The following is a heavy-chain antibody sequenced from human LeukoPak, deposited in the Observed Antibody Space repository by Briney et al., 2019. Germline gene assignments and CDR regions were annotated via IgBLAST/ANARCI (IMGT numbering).Heavy chain of an antibody. CDR3: ARHRRYCSSTSCSDSGYDDY. Sequence: SETLSLTCAVYGGSFSGYYWSWIRQPPGKGLEWLGEINHSGSTNYNPSLKSRVTISADTSKNQFSLKLSSVTAADTAVYYCARHRRYCSSTSCSDSGYDDYWGQGTLVTVSS. D-gene: IGHD2-2*01. CDR2: INHSGST. J-gene: IGHJ4*02. V-gene: IGHV4-34*01. CDR1: GGSFSGYY.